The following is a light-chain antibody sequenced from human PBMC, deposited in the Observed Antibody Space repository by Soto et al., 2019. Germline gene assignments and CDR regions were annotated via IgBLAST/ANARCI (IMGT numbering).Light chain of an antibody. CDR1: QYINTR. J-gene: IGKJ1*01. V-gene: IGKV3-11*01. CDR3: HQRQSWPLT. Sequence: EIVLTQSPATLSSFPGDRVTLSCRASQYINTRLAWYQHRPGQAPRLLIYQTSLRAAGIPARFSASGSGPDFTLTISNVQPEDFALYSCHQRQSWPLTFGQGTKVDI. CDR2: QTS.